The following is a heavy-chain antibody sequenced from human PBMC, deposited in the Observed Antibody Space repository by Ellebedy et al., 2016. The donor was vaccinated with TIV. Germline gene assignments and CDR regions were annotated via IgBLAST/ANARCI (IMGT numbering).Heavy chain of an antibody. CDR3: ARDRVVAYCGGDCFRLDY. CDR1: GGLFRSYV. Sequence: SVKVSXXTSGGLFRSYVISWVRQAPGQGLEWMGGIIPMLRAPKYAQKFQDRLTITADEATSTAYMELSSLTYEDTAMYFCARDRVVAYCGGDCFRLDYWGQGTLVTVSS. J-gene: IGHJ4*02. CDR2: IIPMLRAP. D-gene: IGHD2-21*02. V-gene: IGHV1-69*13.